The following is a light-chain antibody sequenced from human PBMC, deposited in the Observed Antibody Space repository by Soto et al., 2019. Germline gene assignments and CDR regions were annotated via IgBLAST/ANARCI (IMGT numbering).Light chain of an antibody. J-gene: IGKJ1*01. Sequence: DIQMTQSLSTLSASVGDRVTITCRASQGINSWLAWYQQKPGKAPKLLIHKASSLESGVPSRFSGSESGTEFTLTIDSLQPDDFATYYCQQYNTYSWTFGQGTKVEIK. V-gene: IGKV1-5*03. CDR1: QGINSW. CDR2: KAS. CDR3: QQYNTYSWT.